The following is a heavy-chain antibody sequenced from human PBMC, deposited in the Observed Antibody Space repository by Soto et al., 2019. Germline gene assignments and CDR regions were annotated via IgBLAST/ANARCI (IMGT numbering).Heavy chain of an antibody. V-gene: IGHV1-46*03. CDR2: INPSGGST. CDR1: GYTFTSYY. D-gene: IGHD6-19*01. CDR3: ARDLGGYSSGWYRENYFDY. Sequence: ASVKVSCKASGYTFTSYYMHWVRQAPGQGLEWMGIINPSGGSTSYAQKFQGRVTMTRDTSTSTVYMELSSLRSEDTAVYYCARDLGGYSSGWYRENYFDYWGQGTLVTVSS. J-gene: IGHJ4*02.